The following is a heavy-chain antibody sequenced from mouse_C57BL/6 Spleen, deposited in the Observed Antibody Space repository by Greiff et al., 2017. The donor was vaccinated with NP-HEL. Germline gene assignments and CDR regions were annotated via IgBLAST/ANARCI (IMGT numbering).Heavy chain of an antibody. CDR1: GYSITSGYY. D-gene: IGHD2-4*01. V-gene: IGHV3-6*01. J-gene: IGHJ2*01. CDR2: ISYDGSN. CDR3: AREYDYDEGYFDY. Sequence: EVQLVESGPGLVKPSQSLSLTCSVTGYSITSGYYWNWIRQFPGNKLEWMGYISYDGSNNYNPSLKNRISITRDTSKNQFFLKLNSVTTEDTATYYCAREYDYDEGYFDYWGQGTTLTVSS.